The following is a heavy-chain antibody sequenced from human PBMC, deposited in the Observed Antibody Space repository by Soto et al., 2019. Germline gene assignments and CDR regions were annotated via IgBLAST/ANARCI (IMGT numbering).Heavy chain of an antibody. J-gene: IGHJ6*04. V-gene: IGHV3-9*02. CDR1: AFSSHHHS. CDR3: TEAILPGGADV. CDR2: IHWNNGST. Sequence: PGGSLRLSCVASAFSSHHHSIHLVRQGPGKGLECVSGIHWNNGSTGYADSVKGRFTIFKENVKNSVYLQMNSLRTDDTAFYYCTEAILPGGADVWGNGTTVTFSS. D-gene: IGHD3-16*01.